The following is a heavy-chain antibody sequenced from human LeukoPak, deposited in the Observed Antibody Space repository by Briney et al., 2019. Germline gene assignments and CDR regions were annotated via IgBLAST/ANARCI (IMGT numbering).Heavy chain of an antibody. CDR3: AKEGGYFDWPFTFDY. J-gene: IGHJ4*02. CDR2: ISGSDGST. Sequence: GGSLRLSCAASGFTFSSYEMNWVRQAPGKGLEWVSGISGSDGSTYSADPVKGRFTISRDNSKNTLYLQMNSLRAEDTAVYYCAKEGGYFDWPFTFDYWGQGTLVTVSS. V-gene: IGHV3-23*01. CDR1: GFTFSSYE. D-gene: IGHD3-9*01.